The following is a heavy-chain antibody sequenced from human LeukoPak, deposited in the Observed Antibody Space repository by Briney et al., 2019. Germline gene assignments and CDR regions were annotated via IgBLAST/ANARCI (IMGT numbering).Heavy chain of an antibody. D-gene: IGHD3-10*01. Sequence: GGSLRLSCAASGFTFSSYAMTWVRQAPVKGLEWVSSISSSGAHTFYADSVKGRFTISRDSPKNTLYLQMNSLRAEDTAVYYCARSMVLSSFYYFDYWGQGTLVTVSS. CDR1: GFTFSSYA. J-gene: IGHJ4*02. V-gene: IGHV3-23*01. CDR2: ISSSGAHT. CDR3: ARSMVLSSFYYFDY.